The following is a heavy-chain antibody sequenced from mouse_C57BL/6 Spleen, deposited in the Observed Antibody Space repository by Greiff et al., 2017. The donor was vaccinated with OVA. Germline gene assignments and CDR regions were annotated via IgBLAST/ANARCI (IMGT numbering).Heavy chain of an antibody. V-gene: IGHV1-50*01. J-gene: IGHJ2*01. CDR2: IDPSDSYT. CDR3: ARSRYYFDY. CDR1: GYTFTSYW. Sequence: QVQLQQSGAELVKPGASVKLSCKASGYTFTSYWMQWVKQRPGQGLEWIGEIDPSDSYTNYNQKFKGKATLTVDTSSSTAYMQLSSLTSEDSAVYYCARSRYYFDYWGQGTTLTVSS.